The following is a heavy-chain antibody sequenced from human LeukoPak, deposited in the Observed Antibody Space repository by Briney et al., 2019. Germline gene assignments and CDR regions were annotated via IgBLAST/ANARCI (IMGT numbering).Heavy chain of an antibody. D-gene: IGHD2-2*01. V-gene: IGHV4-59*12. J-gene: IGHJ3*02. Sequence: SETLSLTCTVSGGSISSYYWSWIRQPPGKGLEWIGYIYYSGSTNYNPSLKSRVTISVDTSKNQFSLNLSSVTAADTAVYYCARSRSGVAVPAAIVAFDIWGQGTMVTVSS. CDR2: IYYSGST. CDR1: GGSISSYY. CDR3: ARSRSGVAVPAAIVAFDI.